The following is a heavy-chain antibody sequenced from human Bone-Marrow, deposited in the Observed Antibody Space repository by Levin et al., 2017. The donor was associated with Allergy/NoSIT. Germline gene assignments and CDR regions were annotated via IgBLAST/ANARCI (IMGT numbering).Heavy chain of an antibody. CDR3: ARNPPKTGWFDP. V-gene: IGHV1-8*01. CDR1: GYTFTNYD. CDR2: MSPNSGDT. J-gene: IGHJ5*02. Sequence: GASVKVSCRASGYTFTNYDINWVRQAAGQGLEWMGWMSPNSGDTGYNQKFQGRVTLTRDTSINTAYLELSSLRPDDTAVYYCARNPPKTGWFDPWGQGSLVIVSS.